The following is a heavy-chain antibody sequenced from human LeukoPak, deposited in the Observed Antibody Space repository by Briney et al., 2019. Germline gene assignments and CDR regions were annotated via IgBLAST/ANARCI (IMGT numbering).Heavy chain of an antibody. J-gene: IGHJ4*02. V-gene: IGHV3-73*01. CDR2: IRSKANSYAT. Sequence: GGSLRLSCAASGFTFSGSAMHWLRQASGKGLEWVGRIRSKANSYATAYAASVKGRFTISRDDSKNTTYLQMNSLKTEDTAVYYCTTYYDILTGPLSGFDYWGQGTLVTVSS. CDR3: TTYYDILTGPLSGFDY. CDR1: GFTFSGSA. D-gene: IGHD3-9*01.